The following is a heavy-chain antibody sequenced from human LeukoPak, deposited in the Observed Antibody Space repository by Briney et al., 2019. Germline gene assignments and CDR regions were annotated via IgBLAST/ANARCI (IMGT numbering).Heavy chain of an antibody. CDR2: ISGSGVST. CDR1: GFTFSTYA. V-gene: IGHV3-23*01. D-gene: IGHD6-13*01. Sequence: GGSLRLSCVASGFTFSTYAMGWVRQAPEKGLEWVSVISGSGVSTYYADSVKGRFTISRDNSENTVYLQMNSLRAEDTAVYYCAQVPTWSRSHMDVWGKGTTVTVSS. CDR3: AQVPTWSRSHMDV. J-gene: IGHJ6*03.